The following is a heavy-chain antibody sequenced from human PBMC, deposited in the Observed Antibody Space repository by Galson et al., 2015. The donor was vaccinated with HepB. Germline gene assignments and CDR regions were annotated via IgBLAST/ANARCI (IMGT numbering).Heavy chain of an antibody. CDR3: ARDRDYRFDY. Sequence: SVKVSCKASSYTFTINGISWVRQAPGKGLEWMGWISANSGDTKYAQKLQGRVTMTRDTSTSTAYLELRSLRSDDTAAYYCARDRDYRFDYWGQGTLVTVSS. D-gene: IGHD4/OR15-4a*01. CDR2: ISANSGDT. J-gene: IGHJ4*02. CDR1: SYTFTING. V-gene: IGHV1-18*04.